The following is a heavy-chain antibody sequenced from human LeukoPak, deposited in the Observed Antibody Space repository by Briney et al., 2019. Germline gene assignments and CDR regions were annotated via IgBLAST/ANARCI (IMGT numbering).Heavy chain of an antibody. CDR1: GYSINSGYY. D-gene: IGHD2-15*01. J-gene: IGHJ6*03. CDR2: IYRSGST. V-gene: IGHV4-38-2*02. CDR3: ARGDCSGSICYSPMDV. Sequence: PSETLSLTCTVSGYSINSGYYWVWIRRPPGKGLEWIGSIYRSGSTNYNPSLKSRVTISVDTSNNQFSLKVSSVTAADTAVYYCARGDCSGSICYSPMDVWGTGTTVTVSS.